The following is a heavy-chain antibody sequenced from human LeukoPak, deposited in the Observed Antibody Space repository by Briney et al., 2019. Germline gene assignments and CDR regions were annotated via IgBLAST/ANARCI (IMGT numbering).Heavy chain of an antibody. V-gene: IGHV3-21*01. CDR3: VRGLWAAAGMVY. J-gene: IGHJ4*02. CDR1: GFTFSSYS. CDR2: ISSSSSYM. D-gene: IGHD6-13*01. Sequence: PGGSLRLSCAASGFTFSSYSMNWVRQAPGKGLEWVSSISSSSSYMYYADSVKGRFTISRDNAKNSLYLQMNSLRAEDTAVYYCVRGLWAAAGMVYWGQGTLVTVSS.